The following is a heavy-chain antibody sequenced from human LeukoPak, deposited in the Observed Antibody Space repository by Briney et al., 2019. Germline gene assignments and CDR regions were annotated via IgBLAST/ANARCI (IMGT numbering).Heavy chain of an antibody. J-gene: IGHJ4*02. V-gene: IGHV4-39*01. CDR1: GGSISSSSYY. CDR3: ASRLVGATVDY. Sequence: SETLSLTCTVSGGSISSSSYYWGWIRQPPGKGLEWIGSICYSGSTYYNPSLKSRVTISVDTSKNQFSLKLSSVTAAVTAVYYCASRLVGATVDYWGQGTLVIVSS. CDR2: ICYSGST. D-gene: IGHD1-26*01.